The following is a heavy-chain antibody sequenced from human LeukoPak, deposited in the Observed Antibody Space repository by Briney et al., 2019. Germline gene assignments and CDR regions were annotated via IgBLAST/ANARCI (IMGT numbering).Heavy chain of an antibody. CDR3: AKDLSSSGFRIDY. Sequence: GGSLRLSCAASGFTFSSHAMSWVRQAAGKGLEWASTISDSGVSTYYADSVKGRFTLSRDNSKNTLYMQMNSLRAGDTAVYYCAKDLSSSGFRIDYWGQGTLVTVSS. D-gene: IGHD6-19*01. J-gene: IGHJ4*02. CDR2: ISDSGVST. V-gene: IGHV3-23*01. CDR1: GFTFSSHA.